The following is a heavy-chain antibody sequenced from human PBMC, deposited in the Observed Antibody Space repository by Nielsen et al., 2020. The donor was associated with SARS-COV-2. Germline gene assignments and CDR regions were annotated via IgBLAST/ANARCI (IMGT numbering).Heavy chain of an antibody. CDR1: GFAVSSNY. V-gene: IGHV3-53*01. J-gene: IGHJ3*02. CDR2: IYSGGAT. CDR3: ARAVRPRHAFDI. Sequence: GESLKISCAASGFAVSSNYMSWVRQSPVKGLEWVSVIYSGGATHYADSVKGRFTISRDDSKNTVYLQMNSLRAEDTAVYYCARAVRPRHAFDIWGQGTMVTVSS. D-gene: IGHD3-10*02.